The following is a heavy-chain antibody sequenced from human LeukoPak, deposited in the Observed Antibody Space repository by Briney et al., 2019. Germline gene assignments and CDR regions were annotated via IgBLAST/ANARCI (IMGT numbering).Heavy chain of an antibody. V-gene: IGHV1-8*03. CDR1: GYTFTNYH. J-gene: IGHJ4*02. CDR2: MNPNNGDS. D-gene: IGHD6-25*01. CDR3: ARTTSFTASGYDY. Sequence: GASVKVSCKASGYTFTNYHINWVRQATGQGLEWMGWMNPNNGDSGYAQKFQGRVTITRDTSKSTSYMELRRLRSEDTAVYFCARTTSFTASGYDYWGQGTLVTVSS.